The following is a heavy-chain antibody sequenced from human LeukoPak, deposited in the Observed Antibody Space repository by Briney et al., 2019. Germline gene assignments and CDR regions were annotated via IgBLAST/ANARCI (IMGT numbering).Heavy chain of an antibody. CDR1: GGAISSYY. CDR2: THYTGST. V-gene: IGHV4-59*01. J-gene: IGHJ2*01. CDR3: ARVRGVPDWYFDL. Sequence: PSETLSPTCTVSGGAISSYYWTWIRQPPGKGLEWIGYTHYTGSTNYNPSLKSRVTISVDTSKNQFSLRLSSVTAADTAVYYCARVRGVPDWYFDLWGRGTLVTVSS. D-gene: IGHD2-8*01.